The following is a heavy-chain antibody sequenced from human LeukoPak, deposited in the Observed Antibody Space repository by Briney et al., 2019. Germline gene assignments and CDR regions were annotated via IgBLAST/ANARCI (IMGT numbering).Heavy chain of an antibody. CDR3: AKSGVTVTTRYYGMDV. V-gene: IGHV3-23*01. CDR1: GFTFSSHA. Sequence: GGSLRLSCAASGFTFSSHAMSWVRQAPGKGLEWVSGISGSGGSTYYGDSVKGRFTISRDNSKNTLYLQMNSLRAEDTAVYYCAKSGVTVTTRYYGMDVWGQGTTVTVSS. D-gene: IGHD4-17*01. CDR2: ISGSGGST. J-gene: IGHJ6*02.